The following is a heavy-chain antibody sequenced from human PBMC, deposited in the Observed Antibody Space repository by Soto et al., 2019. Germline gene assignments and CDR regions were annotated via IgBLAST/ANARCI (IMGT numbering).Heavy chain of an antibody. CDR2: ISGSGGST. CDR3: ASPSPYYYDSSGYFFDY. D-gene: IGHD3-22*01. CDR1: GFTFSSYA. Sequence: GGSLRLSCAASGFTFSSYAMSWVRQAPGKGLEWVSAISGSGGSTYYADSVKGRFTISRDNSKNTLYLQMNSLRAEDTAVYYCASPSPYYYDSSGYFFDYWGQGTLVTVSS. J-gene: IGHJ4*02. V-gene: IGHV3-23*01.